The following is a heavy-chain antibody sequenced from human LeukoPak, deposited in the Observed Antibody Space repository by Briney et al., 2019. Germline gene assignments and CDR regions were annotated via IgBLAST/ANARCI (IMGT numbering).Heavy chain of an antibody. Sequence: SATDGSAQYAESVKGRFTISRDNSKNSLYLQMNSLRDEDTAVYYCAEARIAAAGTGAFDVWGQGTMVTVSS. D-gene: IGHD6-13*01. CDR3: AEARIAAAGTGAFDV. CDR2: SATDGSA. V-gene: IGHV3-23*01. J-gene: IGHJ3*01.